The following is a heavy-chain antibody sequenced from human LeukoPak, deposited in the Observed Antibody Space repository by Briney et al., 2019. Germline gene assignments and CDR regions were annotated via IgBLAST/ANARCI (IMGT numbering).Heavy chain of an antibody. Sequence: SETLSLTCTVSGGSISSSSYYWGWIRQPPGKGLEWIGSIYYSGSTYYNPSLKSRVTISVDTSKNQFSLKLSSVTAADTAVYYCARDRVMGGEPDAFDIWGQGTMVTVSS. D-gene: IGHD3-10*01. CDR1: GGSISSSSYY. CDR3: ARDRVMGGEPDAFDI. J-gene: IGHJ3*02. CDR2: IYYSGST. V-gene: IGHV4-39*07.